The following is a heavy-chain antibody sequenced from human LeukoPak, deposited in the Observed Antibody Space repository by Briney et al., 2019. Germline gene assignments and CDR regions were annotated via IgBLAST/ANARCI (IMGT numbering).Heavy chain of an antibody. CDR2: INQDGSDK. J-gene: IGHJ4*02. D-gene: IGHD2-8*01. CDR1: GFTFSTYW. CDR3: ARDSGLIL. Sequence: GGSLRLSCAASGFTFSTYWMSWVRQAPGKGLEWVANINQDGSDKYYVDSVKGRFTISRDNAKNTLYLQMNSLRAEDTAVYYCARDSGLILWGQGTLVTVSS. V-gene: IGHV3-7*01.